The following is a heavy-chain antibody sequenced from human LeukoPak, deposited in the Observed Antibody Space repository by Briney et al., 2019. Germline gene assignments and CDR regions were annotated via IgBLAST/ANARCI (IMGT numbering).Heavy chain of an antibody. CDR1: GFTFSSYA. CDR3: AKDSTGTVYFQH. D-gene: IGHD1-1*01. V-gene: IGHV3-23*01. Sequence: PGGSLRLSCAASGFTFSSYAMSWVRQAPGKGLEWVSAISGSGGSTYYADSVRGRFTISRDNSKNTLYLQMNSLRAEDTAVYYCAKDSTGTVYFQHWGQGTLVTVSS. CDR2: ISGSGGST. J-gene: IGHJ1*01.